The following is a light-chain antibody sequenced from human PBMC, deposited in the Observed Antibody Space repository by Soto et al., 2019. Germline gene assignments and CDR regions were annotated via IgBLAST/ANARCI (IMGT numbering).Light chain of an antibody. Sequence: EIVLTQSPGTLSLSPGERATLSCRASQSVSSNLAWYQQKPGQAPRXLIYGASTRATGIPDRFSGSGSGTDGTITISRLEPEDFEVYDCQQYGSSPITFGQGTRLEIK. J-gene: IGKJ5*01. V-gene: IGKV3-20*01. CDR1: QSVSSN. CDR2: GAS. CDR3: QQYGSSPIT.